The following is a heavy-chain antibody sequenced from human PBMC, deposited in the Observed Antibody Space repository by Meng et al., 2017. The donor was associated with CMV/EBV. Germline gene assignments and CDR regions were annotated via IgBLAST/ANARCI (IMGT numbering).Heavy chain of an antibody. CDR3: AKDGRADIVVVPAAIDY. V-gene: IGHV3-30*02. D-gene: IGHD2-2*01. J-gene: IGHJ4*02. Sequence: GESLKISCAASGFTSSSYGMHWVRQAPGKGLEWVAFIRYDGSNKYYADSVKGRFTISRDNSKNTLYLQMNSLRAEDTAVYYCAKDGRADIVVVPAAIDYWGQGTLVTVSS. CDR2: IRYDGSNK. CDR1: GFTSSSYG.